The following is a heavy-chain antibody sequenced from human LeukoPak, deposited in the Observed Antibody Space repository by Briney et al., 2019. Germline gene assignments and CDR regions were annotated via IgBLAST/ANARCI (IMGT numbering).Heavy chain of an antibody. Sequence: PGGSLRLSCGGSGLSFSGRWMNWVRQAPGQGLEWVANIKYDGIEKYYVASVRGRFTISRDDAKNSLSLQMNNMRAEDTAVYYCAFNNNFKYWGQGTQVTVSS. CDR1: GLSFSGRW. CDR2: IKYDGIEK. V-gene: IGHV3-7*01. CDR3: AFNNNFKY. D-gene: IGHD4-11*01. J-gene: IGHJ4*02.